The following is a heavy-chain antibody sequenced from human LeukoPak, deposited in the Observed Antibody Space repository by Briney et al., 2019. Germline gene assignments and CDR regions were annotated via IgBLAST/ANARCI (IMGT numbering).Heavy chain of an antibody. CDR2: ISSSSSYT. J-gene: IGHJ4*02. V-gene: IGHV3-11*06. Sequence: GGSLRLSCAASGFTFSDYYMSWIRQAPGKGLEWVSYISSSSSYTNYADSVKGRFTISRDNAKNSLYLQMNSLRAEDTAVYYCARDRGVYDSSGYYTYYFDYWGQGTLVTVSS. CDR1: GFTFSDYY. CDR3: ARDRGVYDSSGYYTYYFDY. D-gene: IGHD3-22*01.